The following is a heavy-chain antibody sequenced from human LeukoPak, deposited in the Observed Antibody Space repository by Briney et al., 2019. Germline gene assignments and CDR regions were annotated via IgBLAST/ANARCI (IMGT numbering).Heavy chain of an antibody. J-gene: IGHJ4*02. Sequence: GGSLRLSCAASGFTFSSYWVSWVRQAPGKGLEWVANIKQDGSEKYYVDSVKGRFTISRDNAKNSLYLQMNSLRAEDTAVYYCARLWFGESLDYWGQGTLVTVSS. CDR2: IKQDGSEK. D-gene: IGHD3-10*01. CDR3: ARLWFGESLDY. V-gene: IGHV3-7*01. CDR1: GFTFSSYW.